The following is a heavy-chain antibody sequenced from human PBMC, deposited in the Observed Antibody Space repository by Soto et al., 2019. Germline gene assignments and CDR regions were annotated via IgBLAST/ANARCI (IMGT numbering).Heavy chain of an antibody. CDR2: IIPIFGTA. V-gene: IGHV1-69*01. D-gene: IGHD3-22*01. Sequence: QVQLVQSGAEVRKPGSSVKVSCKASGGTFSRHAISWVRQAPGQGLEWMGGIIPIFGTANHAQKFQGRVTINADGSTSTGYMELSNLRSEDTAMDYCARGWGYDSNDYYYAYWGQGTLVIVSS. J-gene: IGHJ4*02. CDR3: ARGWGYDSNDYYYAY. CDR1: GGTFSRHA.